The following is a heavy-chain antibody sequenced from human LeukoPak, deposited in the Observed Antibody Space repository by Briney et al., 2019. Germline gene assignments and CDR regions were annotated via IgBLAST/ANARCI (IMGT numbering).Heavy chain of an antibody. V-gene: IGHV1-2*02. D-gene: IGHD2-21*02. CDR1: GYTFTGYY. J-gene: IGHJ4*02. CDR3: ARDHGVVVTAPSD. Sequence: ASVKVSCKASGYTFTGYYMHWVRQAPGQGLECMGWINPNSGGTNYAQMFQGRVTMTRDTSISTAYMELSRLRSDDTAVYYCARDHGVVVTAPSDWGQGTLVTVSS. CDR2: INPNSGGT.